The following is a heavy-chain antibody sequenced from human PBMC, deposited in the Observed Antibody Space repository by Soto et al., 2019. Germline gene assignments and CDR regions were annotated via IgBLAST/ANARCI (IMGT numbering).Heavy chain of an antibody. CDR3: ARTYYSSGWYRAEYFQH. CDR1: GGSFSGYY. J-gene: IGHJ1*01. V-gene: IGHV4-34*01. Sequence: QVQLQQWGAGLLKPSETLSLTCAVYGGSFSGYYWSWIRQPPGKGLEWIGEINHSGSTNYNPSLKSRVTISVDTSKIQFSLKLSSVTAADTAVYYCARTYYSSGWYRAEYFQHWGQGTLVTVSS. D-gene: IGHD6-19*01. CDR2: INHSGST.